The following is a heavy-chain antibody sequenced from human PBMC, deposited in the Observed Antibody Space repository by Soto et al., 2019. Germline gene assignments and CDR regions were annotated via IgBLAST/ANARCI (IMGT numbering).Heavy chain of an antibody. V-gene: IGHV4-31*03. CDR2: ISDSGIT. Sequence: SETLSLTCTVSGASISTPEYYWSWIRQHPERGLEWIGYISDSGITNYSPSLRSRVTISADTSKRQFSLNLSSVTAADTAVYYCAKGGTSSQWFDPWGQATLVTVSS. J-gene: IGHJ5*02. CDR1: GASISTPEYY. CDR3: AKGGTSSQWFDP. D-gene: IGHD2-2*01.